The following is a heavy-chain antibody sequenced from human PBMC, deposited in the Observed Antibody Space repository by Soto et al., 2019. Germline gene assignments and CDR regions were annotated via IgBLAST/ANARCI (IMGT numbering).Heavy chain of an antibody. D-gene: IGHD1-26*01. CDR3: AKDLVGATAFNAFDI. V-gene: IGHV3-9*01. CDR2: ISWNSGSI. CDR1: GFTLDDYA. Sequence: PGGSLRLSCAASGFTLDDYAMHWVRRAPGKGLEWVSGISWNSGSIGYADSVKGRFTISRDNAKNSLYLQMNSLRAEDTALYYCAKDLVGATAFNAFDIWGQGTMVTVSS. J-gene: IGHJ3*02.